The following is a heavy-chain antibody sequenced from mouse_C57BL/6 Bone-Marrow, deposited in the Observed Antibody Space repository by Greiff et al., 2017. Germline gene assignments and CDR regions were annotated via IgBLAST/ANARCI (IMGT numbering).Heavy chain of an antibody. J-gene: IGHJ1*03. D-gene: IGHD2-1*01. V-gene: IGHV1-81*01. CDR1: GYTFTSYG. CDR3: ARYGNYWYFDV. Sequence: VQLQQSGAELARPGASVKLSCKASGYTFTSYGISWVKQRTGQGLEWIGEIYPRSGNTYYNEKFKGKATLTADKSSRPAYMELRSLTSEDSAVYFCARYGNYWYFDVWGTGTTVTVSS. CDR2: IYPRSGNT.